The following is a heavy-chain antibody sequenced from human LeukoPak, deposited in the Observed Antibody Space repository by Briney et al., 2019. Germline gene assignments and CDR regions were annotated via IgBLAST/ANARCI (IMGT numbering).Heavy chain of an antibody. CDR3: AIGDGLGELSSSFEY. J-gene: IGHJ4*02. D-gene: IGHD3-16*02. V-gene: IGHV3-48*02. Sequence: GGSLRLSRAASGFTFSSYSMNWVRQAPGKGLEWLSYISASGRPIHYADSVKGRFTISRDNANSLLYLQMNNLTDEDTAVYYCAIGDGLGELSSSFEYWGQGTLVTVSS. CDR2: ISASGRPI. CDR1: GFTFSSYS.